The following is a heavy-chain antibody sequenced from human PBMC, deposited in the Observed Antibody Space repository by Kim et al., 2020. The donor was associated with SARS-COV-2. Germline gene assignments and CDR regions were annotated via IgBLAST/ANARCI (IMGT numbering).Heavy chain of an antibody. D-gene: IGHD2-2*01. V-gene: IGHV1-18*01. CDR2: ISAYNGNT. CDR1: GYTFTSYG. CDR3: ARDGRDCSSTSCYCVF. J-gene: IGHJ4*02. Sequence: ASLKVSCKASGYTFTSYGISWVRQAPGQGLEWMGWISAYNGNTNYAQKPQGRVTMTTDTSTSTAYMELRSLRSDDTAVYYCARDGRDCSSTSCYCVFWGQGTLVTVSS.